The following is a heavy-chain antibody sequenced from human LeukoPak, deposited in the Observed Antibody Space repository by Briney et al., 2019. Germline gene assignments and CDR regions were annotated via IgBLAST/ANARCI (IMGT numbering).Heavy chain of an antibody. V-gene: IGHV4-34*01. J-gene: IGHJ6*03. CDR1: GGSFSGYY. Sequence: SETLSLTCAVYGGSFSGYYWSWIRQPPGKGLEWIGEINHSGSTNYNPSLKSRVTISVDTSKNQFSLKLSSVTAADTAVYYCARVFSDYGWSYYYYYMDVWGKGTTVTVSS. CDR3: ARVFSDYGWSYYYYYMDV. D-gene: IGHD4-17*01. CDR2: INHSGST.